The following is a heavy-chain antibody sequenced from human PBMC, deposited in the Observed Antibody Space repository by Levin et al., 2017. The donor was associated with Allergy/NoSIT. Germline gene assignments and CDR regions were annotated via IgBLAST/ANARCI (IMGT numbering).Heavy chain of an antibody. V-gene: IGHV1-46*01. CDR1: GYTFTSYY. D-gene: IGHD6-6*01. J-gene: IGHJ4*02. Sequence: GESLKISCKASGYTFTSYYMHWVRQAPGQGLEWMGIINPSGGSTSYAQKFQGRVTMTRDTSTSTVYMELSSLRSEDTAVYYCARERKYSSSSGVLHYWGQGTLVTVSS. CDR2: INPSGGST. CDR3: ARERKYSSSSGVLHY.